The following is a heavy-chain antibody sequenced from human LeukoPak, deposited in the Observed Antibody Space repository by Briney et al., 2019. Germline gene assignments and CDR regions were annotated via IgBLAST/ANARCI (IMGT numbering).Heavy chain of an antibody. D-gene: IGHD6-13*01. J-gene: IGHJ4*02. V-gene: IGHV1-69*13. CDR3: ARDVSGQQLIDY. CDR1: GGTFSSYA. Sequence: ASVKVSCKASGGTFSSYAISWVRQAPGQGLEWMGGIIPIFGTANYAQKFQGRVTITADESTSTAYMELSSLRSEDTAVYYCARDVSGQQLIDYWGQGTLVTVSS. CDR2: IIPIFGTA.